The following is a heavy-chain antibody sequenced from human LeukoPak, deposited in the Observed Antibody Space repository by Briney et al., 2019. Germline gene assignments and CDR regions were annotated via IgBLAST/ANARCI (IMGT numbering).Heavy chain of an antibody. Sequence: PSETLSLTCTVPGGSINNYYWSWIRQPPGKGLEWIGYIYYSGSTNYNPSLKSRVTISVDTSKNHFSLKLSSLTAADTAVYYCARHRGSGYPYFDYWGQGTLVTVSS. CDR1: GGSINNYY. D-gene: IGHD3-22*01. J-gene: IGHJ4*02. CDR2: IYYSGST. CDR3: ARHRGSGYPYFDY. V-gene: IGHV4-59*01.